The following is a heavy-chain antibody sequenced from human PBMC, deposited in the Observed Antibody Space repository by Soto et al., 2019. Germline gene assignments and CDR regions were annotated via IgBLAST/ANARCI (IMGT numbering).Heavy chain of an antibody. Sequence: SETLSLTCTVSGASITGHFWSWIRQPPGQGLEWIAYVFNSGSTYNPSLKSRVTISVDTSKNQFSLKLTSVTAADTAVDYCAEPLFPASSSFYDYPFDLWGQGTLVTVSS. V-gene: IGHV4-59*11. CDR1: GASITGHF. CDR2: VFNSGST. CDR3: AEPLFPASSSFYDYPFDL. D-gene: IGHD3-22*01. J-gene: IGHJ4*02.